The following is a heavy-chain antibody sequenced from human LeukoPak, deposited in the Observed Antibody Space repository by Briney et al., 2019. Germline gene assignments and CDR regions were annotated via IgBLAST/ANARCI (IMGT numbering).Heavy chain of an antibody. CDR2: IKQDGSEK. D-gene: IGHD4/OR15-4a*01. CDR1: EFTFSSYW. V-gene: IGHV3-7*01. J-gene: IGHJ4*02. Sequence: GGSLRLSCAASEFTFSSYWMSWVRQAPGKGLEWVASIKQDGSEKYYVDSVKGRVTISRDNTKNSLYLQMNSLRAEDTAVYYCARVFGAGYSDYWGQGTLVTVSS. CDR3: ARVFGAGYSDY.